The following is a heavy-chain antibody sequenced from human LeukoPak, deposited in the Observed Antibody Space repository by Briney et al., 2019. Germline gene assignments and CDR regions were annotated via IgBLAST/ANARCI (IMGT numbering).Heavy chain of an antibody. CDR2: IYYSGST. CDR3: ARLGSSWYLYYFDY. D-gene: IGHD6-13*01. Sequence: PSETLSLTCTVSGGSISSSSYYWGWIRQPPGTGLEWIGSIYYSGSTYYNPSLKSRVTISVDTSKNQFSLKLSSVTAADTAVYYCARLGSSWYLYYFDYWGQGTLVTVSS. J-gene: IGHJ4*02. CDR1: GGSISSSSYY. V-gene: IGHV4-39*01.